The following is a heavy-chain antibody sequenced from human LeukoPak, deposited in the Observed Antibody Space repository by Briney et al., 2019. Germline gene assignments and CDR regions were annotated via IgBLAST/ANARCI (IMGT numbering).Heavy chain of an antibody. CDR2: MNHNSGKT. J-gene: IGHJ4*02. V-gene: IGHV1-8*01. CDR3: ARGRWIDSSGFRSLIDY. CDR1: GYTFTSYD. D-gene: IGHD3-22*01. Sequence: ASVKVSCKASGYTFTSYDINWVRQATGQGREWMGWMNHNSGKTGYAQKLQGRVTMTRNTSISTAYMELSSLRSEDTAVYYCARGRWIDSSGFRSLIDYWGQGTLVTVSS.